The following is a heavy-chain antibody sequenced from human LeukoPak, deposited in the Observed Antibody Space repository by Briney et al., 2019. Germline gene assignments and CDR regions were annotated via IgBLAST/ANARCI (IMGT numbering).Heavy chain of an antibody. D-gene: IGHD5-18*01. V-gene: IGHV3-64*01. Sequence: PGGSLRLSCVASGFTFSSYAMHWVRQAPGKGLEYVSAISSNGGSTYYANSVKGRFTISRDNSKNTLYLQMGSLRAEDMAVYYCARGRWYSYGPHPFDYWGQGTLVTVSS. CDR2: ISSNGGST. CDR1: GFTFSSYA. J-gene: IGHJ4*02. CDR3: ARGRWYSYGPHPFDY.